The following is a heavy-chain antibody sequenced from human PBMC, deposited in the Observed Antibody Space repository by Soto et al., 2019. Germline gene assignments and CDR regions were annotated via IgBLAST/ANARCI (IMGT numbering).Heavy chain of an antibody. D-gene: IGHD3-10*01. Sequence: GGSLRLSCAASGFTFSSYSMNWVRQAPGKGLEWVSSISSSSNYINYADSVKGRFTISRDNAKNSLYLQMNSLRAEDTAVYYCARETYYYASGSYRYFDLWGRGTLVTVSS. CDR2: ISSSSNYI. J-gene: IGHJ2*01. CDR1: GFTFSSYS. V-gene: IGHV3-21*01. CDR3: ARETYYYASGSYRYFDL.